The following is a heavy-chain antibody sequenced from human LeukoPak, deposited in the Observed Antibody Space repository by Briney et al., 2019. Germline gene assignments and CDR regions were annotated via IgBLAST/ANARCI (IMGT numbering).Heavy chain of an antibody. J-gene: IGHJ4*02. CDR2: ISSNGGST. D-gene: IGHD3-10*01. CDR3: AKGRGTILRGVIPDY. V-gene: IGHV3-64*04. Sequence: GGSLRLSCSASGFTFSRYAMHWVRQAPGKGLEYVSAISSNGGSTYYADSVKGQFTISRTNSKNTLYLQMNSLRAEDTAVYYCAKGRGTILRGVIPDYWGQGTLVTVSS. CDR1: GFTFSRYA.